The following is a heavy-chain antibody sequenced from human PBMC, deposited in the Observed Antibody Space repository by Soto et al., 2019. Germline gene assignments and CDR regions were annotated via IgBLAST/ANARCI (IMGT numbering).Heavy chain of an antibody. V-gene: IGHV4-4*02. Sequence: QVQLQESGPGLVEPSGTLSLTCAVSGASISNTNWWGWVRQPPGKGLEWIGEIYHSGTTNCDPSLKSRVTISVDKSKNQFSLKLSSVTAADTAVYYCAIPGAGDFDYWGQGTLVTVSS. J-gene: IGHJ4*02. CDR3: AIPGAGDFDY. D-gene: IGHD6-13*01. CDR2: IYHSGTT. CDR1: GASISNTNW.